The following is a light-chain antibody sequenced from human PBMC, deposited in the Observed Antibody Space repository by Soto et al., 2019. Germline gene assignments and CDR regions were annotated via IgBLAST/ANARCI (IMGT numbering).Light chain of an antibody. V-gene: IGKV3-11*01. CDR1: QSVSSY. CDR2: DAS. J-gene: IGKJ2*01. Sequence: EIVLTQSPATLSLSPGERATLSCRASQSVSSYLAWYHQKPGQAPRLLIYDASNRATGIPARFSGSGSGTDFTLTISSLEPEDFAVYYCQQRSNSPQTFGQGTKLEIK. CDR3: QQRSNSPQT.